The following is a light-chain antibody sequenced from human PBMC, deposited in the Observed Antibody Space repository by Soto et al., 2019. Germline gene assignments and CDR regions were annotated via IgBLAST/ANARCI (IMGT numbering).Light chain of an antibody. CDR3: QQFNSYPLT. J-gene: IGKJ5*01. V-gene: IGKV3-11*01. CDR1: QSVRGY. Sequence: EIVLTQSPATLSLSPGERATLSCRASQSVRGYLAWYQQKPGQAPRLLIFDASNRATGIPPRFGGSGSGTDFTLTIRSLEPEDFATYYCQQFNSYPLTFGQGTRLEIK. CDR2: DAS.